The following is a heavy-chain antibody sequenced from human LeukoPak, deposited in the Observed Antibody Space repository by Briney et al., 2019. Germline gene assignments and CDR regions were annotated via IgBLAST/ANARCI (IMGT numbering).Heavy chain of an antibody. CDR2: ISAYNGNT. Sequence: GASVNVSCKCCVWIFPWRGFNGLGQAPGQGLEWMGWISAYNGNTNYAQKLQGRVTMTTDTSSNTAYMALRSLRSDDTAVGYCSIYGSTKVTRKKGFDIWGQGTMVTVSS. CDR3: SIYGSTKVTRKKGFDI. V-gene: IGHV1-18*01. J-gene: IGHJ3*02. CDR1: VWIFPWRG. D-gene: IGHD4-17*01.